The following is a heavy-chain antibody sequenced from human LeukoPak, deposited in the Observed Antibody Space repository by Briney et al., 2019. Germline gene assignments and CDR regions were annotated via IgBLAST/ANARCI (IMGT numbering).Heavy chain of an antibody. V-gene: IGHV3-30-3*01. CDR1: GFTFSNYA. CDR2: ISYDGNHI. D-gene: IGHD3-10*01. Sequence: GTSLRLSCAASGFTFSNYAVHWVRQAPGKGLEWVAVISYDGNHIYYADSVKGRFTISRDNSKNTLYLQMNSLRSEDTAVYYCARDNIAGSGSSDWGQGTLVTVSS. J-gene: IGHJ4*02. CDR3: ARDNIAGSGSSD.